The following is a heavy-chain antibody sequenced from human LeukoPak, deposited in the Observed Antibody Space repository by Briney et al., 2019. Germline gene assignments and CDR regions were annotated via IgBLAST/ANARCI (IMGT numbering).Heavy chain of an antibody. Sequence: GGSLRLSCAASGFTFSSYAMHWVRQAPGKGLEYVSAISSNGGSTYYANSVKGRFTISRDNSKNTLYLQMGSLRAGDMAVYYCARGPPPLGDPWGQGTLVTVSS. CDR1: GFTFSSYA. CDR2: ISSNGGST. V-gene: IGHV3-64*01. CDR3: ARGPPPLGDP. J-gene: IGHJ5*02.